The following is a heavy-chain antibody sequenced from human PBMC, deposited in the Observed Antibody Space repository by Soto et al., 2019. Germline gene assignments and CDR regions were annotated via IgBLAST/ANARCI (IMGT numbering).Heavy chain of an antibody. J-gene: IGHJ6*02. D-gene: IGHD1-26*01. V-gene: IGHV4-39*01. Sequence: PSDTLSLTCTVSGVSISGSRYYWGWIRQPPGRGLEWIGNIYYSGSTYYTPALKSRVTLSVDTSKNQFSLNLNSVTAADTAVYYCARGGIPPSGYGIAYAMDVWGQGTTVTVSS. CDR2: IYYSGST. CDR3: ARGGIPPSGYGIAYAMDV. CDR1: GVSISGSRYY.